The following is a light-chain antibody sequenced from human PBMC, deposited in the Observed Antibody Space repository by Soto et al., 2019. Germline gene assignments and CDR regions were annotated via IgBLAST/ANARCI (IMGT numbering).Light chain of an antibody. CDR2: EVS. J-gene: IGLJ1*01. V-gene: IGLV2-14*01. CDR1: SSDVGGYNY. Sequence: QSVLTHPASVSGSPGQSITISCTGTSSDVGGYNYVSWYQQHPGKAPKLMIYEVSNRPSGVSNRFSGSKSGNAAYLTISGLQAEDEADYYCSSYTSSSTHGFGSGTKVTVL. CDR3: SSYTSSSTHG.